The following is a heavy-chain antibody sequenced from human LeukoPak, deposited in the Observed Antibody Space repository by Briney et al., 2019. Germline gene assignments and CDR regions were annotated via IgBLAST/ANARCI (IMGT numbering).Heavy chain of an antibody. J-gene: IGHJ2*01. CDR1: GGSMSSYY. CDR2: IYISGDT. CDR3: ASGGGTAPFYFDL. Sequence: SETLSLTCTASGGSMSSYYWSWIRQPAGKGLEWIGRIYISGDTNYNPSLKSRVTMSVDTSKNQFSLKLSSVTAADSAVYYCASGGGTAPFYFDLWGRGTLVTVSS. D-gene: IGHD1-1*01. V-gene: IGHV4-4*07.